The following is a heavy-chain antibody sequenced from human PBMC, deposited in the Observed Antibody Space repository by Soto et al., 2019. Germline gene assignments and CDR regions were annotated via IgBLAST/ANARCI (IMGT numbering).Heavy chain of an antibody. CDR1: GGTFSSYA. CDR3: ARDRDDYGSGNYYNRIDF. J-gene: IGHJ4*02. D-gene: IGHD3-10*01. CDR2: IILIFCTA. Sequence: ASVKVSCKASGGTFSSYAISWVRQAPGQGLDWIGGIILIFCTANYALSFQGRVTITADESTSTAYMELSRLRSEDTAVYYCARDRDDYGSGNYYNRIDFWGQGTLVTVSS. V-gene: IGHV1-69*13.